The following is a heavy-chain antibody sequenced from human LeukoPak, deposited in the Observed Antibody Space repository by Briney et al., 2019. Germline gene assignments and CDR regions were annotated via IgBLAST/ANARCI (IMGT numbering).Heavy chain of an antibody. CDR2: INHSGST. Sequence: SETLSLTCAVYGGSFSGYYWSWIRQPPGKGLEWIGEINHSGSTNYNPSLKSRVTISVDTSKNQFSLKLSSVTAADTAVYYCARDSGYGIVDYWGQGTLVTVSS. D-gene: IGHD1-26*01. J-gene: IGHJ4*02. CDR1: GGSFSGYY. V-gene: IGHV4-34*01. CDR3: ARDSGYGIVDY.